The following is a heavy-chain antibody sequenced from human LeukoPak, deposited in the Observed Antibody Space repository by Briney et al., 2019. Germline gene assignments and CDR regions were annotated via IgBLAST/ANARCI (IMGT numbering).Heavy chain of an antibody. V-gene: IGHV3-7*01. CDR2: IKQDGSEK. D-gene: IGHD5-18*01. J-gene: IGHJ4*02. Sequence: PGGSLRLSCVASGFTFSGYWMGWVRQAPGKGLDWVANIKQDGSEKYYVYSVKGRFSISRDSAKNSLYLQMNSLRAEDTAVYYCARTRGYSYGLYFDYWGQGTLVIVSS. CDR1: GFTFSGYW. CDR3: ARTRGYSYGLYFDY.